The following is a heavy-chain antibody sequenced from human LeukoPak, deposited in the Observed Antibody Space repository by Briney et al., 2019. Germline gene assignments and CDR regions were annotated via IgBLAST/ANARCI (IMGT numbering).Heavy chain of an antibody. CDR2: MNPNSGNT. D-gene: IGHD2-21*02. CDR1: GYTFTSYD. Sequence: ASVKVSCKASGYTFTSYDINWVRQATGQGLEWMGWMNPNSGNTGYAQKFQGRVTMTRDTSISTAYMELSRLRSDDTAVYYCASYLGAYCGGDCSDAFDIWGQGTMVTVSS. CDR3: ASYLGAYCGGDCSDAFDI. V-gene: IGHV1-8*02. J-gene: IGHJ3*02.